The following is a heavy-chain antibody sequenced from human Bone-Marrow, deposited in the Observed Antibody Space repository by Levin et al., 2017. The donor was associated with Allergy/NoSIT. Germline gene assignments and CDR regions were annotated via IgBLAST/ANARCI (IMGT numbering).Heavy chain of an antibody. CDR3: AHSGGDCSGGSCYSFDY. J-gene: IGHJ4*02. Sequence: SGPTLVKPTQTLTLTCTFSGFSLSTSGVGVGWIRQPPGKALEWLALIYWDDDKRYSPSLKSRLTITKDTSKNQVVLTMTNMDPVDTATYYCAHSGGDCSGGSCYSFDYWGQGTLVTVSS. V-gene: IGHV2-5*02. CDR2: IYWDDDK. CDR1: GFSLSTSGVG. D-gene: IGHD2-15*01.